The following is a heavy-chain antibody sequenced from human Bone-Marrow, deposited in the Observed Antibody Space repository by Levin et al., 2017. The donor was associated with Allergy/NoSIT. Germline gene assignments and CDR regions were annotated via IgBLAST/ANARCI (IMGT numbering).Heavy chain of an antibody. V-gene: IGHV3-33*05. D-gene: IGHD3-16*01. Sequence: AGGSLRLSCAASGFTLSSYGMHWVRQAPGKGLEWLAFTSFDGRNEYYANSVKGRFTVSRDNSRNTMYLQMNSLTAEDTAVYYCVRDLSMGYEESLGYWGQGTLVTVSS. CDR1: GFTLSSYG. CDR2: TSFDGRNE. J-gene: IGHJ1*01. CDR3: VRDLSMGYEESLGY.